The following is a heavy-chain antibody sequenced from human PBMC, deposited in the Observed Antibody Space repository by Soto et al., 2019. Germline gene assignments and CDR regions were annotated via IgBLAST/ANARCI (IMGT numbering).Heavy chain of an antibody. D-gene: IGHD6-19*01. CDR3: ATGVTGYGRGWADTPLDS. Sequence: SETLSLTCAVYGGSFSGYYWSWIRQPPGKGLEWIGEINHSVSTNYNPSLKSRVTISVDTSKNQFSLKLSSVTAADTAVYYCATGVTGYGRGWADTPLDSWGRGTRVSVSS. J-gene: IGHJ5*01. V-gene: IGHV4-34*01. CDR2: INHSVST. CDR1: GGSFSGYY.